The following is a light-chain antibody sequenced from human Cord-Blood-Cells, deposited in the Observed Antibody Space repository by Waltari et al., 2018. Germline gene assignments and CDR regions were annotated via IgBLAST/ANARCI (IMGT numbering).Light chain of an antibody. J-gene: IGLJ2*01. V-gene: IGLV3-1*01. Sequence: SYELTQPPSVSVSPGQTARITCSGDKLGVKYACWYQQKPGQSPVLVLYQDSKRPSGIPERFSGSNSGNTATLTIRGTQAMDEADYYCQAWDSSTDVVFGGGTKLTVL. CDR2: QDS. CDR3: QAWDSSTDVV. CDR1: KLGVKY.